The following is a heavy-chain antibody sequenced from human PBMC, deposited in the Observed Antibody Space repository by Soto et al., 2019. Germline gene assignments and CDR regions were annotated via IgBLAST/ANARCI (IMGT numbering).Heavy chain of an antibody. CDR2: IYYSGST. D-gene: IGHD1-26*01. V-gene: IGHV4-61*01. CDR3: ARVGSSCHSGGCYYYYGLGV. J-gene: IGHJ6*02. Sequence: QVRLQESGPGLVKPSETLSLSCLVSGDSVGNGPYYWSWILQSPGEGLEWLAYIYYSGSTNVNPSLESRVNISLDMSKNQFFLELRSVTAADAAVYFCARVGSSCHSGGCYYYYGLGVWGQGTTVAISS. CDR1: GDSVGNGPYY.